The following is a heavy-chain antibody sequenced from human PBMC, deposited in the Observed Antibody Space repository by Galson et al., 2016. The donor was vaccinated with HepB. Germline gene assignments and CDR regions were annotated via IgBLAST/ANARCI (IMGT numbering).Heavy chain of an antibody. CDR1: GFSFSDHY. CDR3: ALWASDYYVYY. Sequence: SLRLSCAVSGFSFSDHYMDWVRQAPGKGLEWVGRTRKKANSYTTAYAASVKGRFTISRDESKNSLYLQMSSLETDDTAVYYCALWASDYYVYYWGQGTLVTVSS. D-gene: IGHD3-22*01. CDR2: TRKKANSYTT. V-gene: IGHV3-72*01. J-gene: IGHJ4*02.